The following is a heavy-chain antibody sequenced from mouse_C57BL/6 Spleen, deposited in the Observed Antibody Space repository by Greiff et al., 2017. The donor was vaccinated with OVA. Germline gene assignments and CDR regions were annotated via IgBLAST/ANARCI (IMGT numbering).Heavy chain of an antibody. CDR2: INYDGSST. J-gene: IGHJ1*03. V-gene: IGHV5-16*01. D-gene: IGHD1-1*01. CDR3: ARAYYYGSSYLYGYFDV. Sequence: EVKLMESEGGLVQPGRSMKLSCTASGFTFSDYYMAWVRQVPEKGLEWVANINYDGSSTYYLDSLKSRFIISRDNAKNILYLQMSSLKSEDTATYYGARAYYYGSSYLYGYFDVWGTGTTVTVSS. CDR1: GFTFSDYY.